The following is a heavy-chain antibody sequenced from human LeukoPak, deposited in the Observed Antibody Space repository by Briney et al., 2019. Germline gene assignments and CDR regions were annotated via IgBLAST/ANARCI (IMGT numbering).Heavy chain of an antibody. CDR3: ARNETTGLQRTPYYHSYVDV. Sequence: SETLSLTCTVSGGSITNNAYYWAWIRQPPGKGLEWIGSIYYSGSTHYNPSLKSRLTISVDTSKNQFSLKLSSVTAADTAVYYCARNETTGLQRTPYYHSYVDVWGKGTTVTVSS. D-gene: IGHD4-11*01. J-gene: IGHJ6*03. CDR2: IYYSGST. V-gene: IGHV4-39*01. CDR1: GGSITNNAYY.